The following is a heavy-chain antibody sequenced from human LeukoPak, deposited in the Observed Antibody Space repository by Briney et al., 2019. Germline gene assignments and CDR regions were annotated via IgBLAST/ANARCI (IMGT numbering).Heavy chain of an antibody. CDR1: GFTFSSYA. J-gene: IGHJ3*02. Sequence: QPGGSLRLSCAASGFTFSSYAMSWVRQAPGKGLEWVSAINRSGGSTYYADSVKGRFTISRDNSKNTLYLQMNSLRAEDTAVYYCAKGWDSSGWYSDDAFDIWGQGTMVTVSS. CDR2: INRSGGST. V-gene: IGHV3-23*01. D-gene: IGHD6-19*01. CDR3: AKGWDSSGWYSDDAFDI.